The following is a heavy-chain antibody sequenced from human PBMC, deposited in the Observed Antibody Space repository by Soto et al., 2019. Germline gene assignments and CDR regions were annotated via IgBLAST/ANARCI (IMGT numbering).Heavy chain of an antibody. CDR2: LSPDGRST. CDR3: ARPLTNYGDCVGPFDY. Sequence: EVQLVESGGGLVQPGGSLRLSCAASGFTFSDYWMHWLRQAPGKGLGWVSRLSPDGRSTSYADSVKGRFTISRDNAKNTLYLQMNSLRAEDTAVYYCARPLTNYGDCVGPFDYWGQGAMVTVSS. CDR1: GFTFSDYW. D-gene: IGHD4-17*01. V-gene: IGHV3-74*01. J-gene: IGHJ4*02.